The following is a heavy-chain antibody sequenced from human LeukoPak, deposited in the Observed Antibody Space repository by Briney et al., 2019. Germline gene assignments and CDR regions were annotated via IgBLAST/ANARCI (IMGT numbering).Heavy chain of an antibody. J-gene: IGHJ4*02. V-gene: IGHV1-8*01. CDR3: ARVGGAIAVAPAGY. Sequence: ASVKVSCKASGYTFTSYDINWVRQATGQGLEWMGWMNPNSGNTGYAQKFQGRVTMTRNTSISTAYMELSSLRSEDTAVNYCARVGGAIAVAPAGYWGQGTLVTVSS. CDR1: GYTFTSYD. CDR2: MNPNSGNT. D-gene: IGHD6-19*01.